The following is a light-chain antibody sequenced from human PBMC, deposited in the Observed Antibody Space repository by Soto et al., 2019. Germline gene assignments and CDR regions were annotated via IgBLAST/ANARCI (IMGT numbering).Light chain of an antibody. CDR3: QQRSKWPLT. V-gene: IGKV3-11*01. Sequence: EIVLTQSPATLSLSPGERATLSCRASQSINNYLVWYQQKPGQAPRLLIYDASNRAAGIPPRFSGSGSGTDFTLTISSLEPEDFAVYYCQQRSKWPLTFGGGTKVEIK. CDR2: DAS. CDR1: QSINNY. J-gene: IGKJ4*01.